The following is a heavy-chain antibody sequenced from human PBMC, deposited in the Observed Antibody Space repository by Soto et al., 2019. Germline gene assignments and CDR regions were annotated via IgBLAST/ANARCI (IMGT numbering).Heavy chain of an antibody. CDR3: ARGDYDFWSGYYALRGDYYYYGMDV. J-gene: IGHJ6*02. CDR1: GYTFTGYY. V-gene: IGHV1-2*04. CDR2: INPNSGGT. D-gene: IGHD3-3*01. Sequence: ASVKVSCKASGYTFTGYYMHCVRQAPGQGLEWMGWINPNSGGTNYAQKFQGWVTMTRDTSISTAYMELSRLRSDDTAVYYCARGDYDFWSGYYALRGDYYYYGMDVWGQGTTVTVSS.